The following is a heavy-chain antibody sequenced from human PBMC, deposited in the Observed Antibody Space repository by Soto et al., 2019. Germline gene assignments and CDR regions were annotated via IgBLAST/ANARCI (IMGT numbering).Heavy chain of an antibody. CDR2: IYNGGST. Sequence: SETLSLTCTVSGGSISNVNYCWSWIRQPPDKGLEWIGHIYNGGSTYNNPSLTSRVTISVDTSKNQFSLKLSSVTAADTAVYYCARRYGGTFDYWGQGTLVTVSS. CDR3: ARRYGGTFDY. D-gene: IGHD2-15*01. V-gene: IGHV4-30-4*01. CDR1: GGSISNVNYC. J-gene: IGHJ4*02.